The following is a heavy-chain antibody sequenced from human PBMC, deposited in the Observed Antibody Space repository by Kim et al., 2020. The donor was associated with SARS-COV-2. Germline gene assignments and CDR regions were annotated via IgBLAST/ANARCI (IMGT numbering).Heavy chain of an antibody. J-gene: IGHJ4*02. D-gene: IGHD4-17*01. CDR3: AREIDYGGNSGIYYFDY. Sequence: LMSRVTISVDTSKNQFSLKLSSVTAADTAVYYCAREIDYGGNSGIYYFDYWGQGTLDTVSS. V-gene: IGHV4-31*02.